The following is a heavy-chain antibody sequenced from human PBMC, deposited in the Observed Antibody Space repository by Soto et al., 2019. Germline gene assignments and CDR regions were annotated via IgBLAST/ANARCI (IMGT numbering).Heavy chain of an antibody. V-gene: IGHV3-7*01. CDR1: GFTFSSYW. CDR2: IKQDGSEK. CDR3: ARVNGLRFLEWLSEFDY. J-gene: IGHJ4*02. D-gene: IGHD3-3*01. Sequence: SGGSLRLSCAASGFTFSSYWMSWVRQAPGKGLEWVANIKQDGSEKYYVDSVKGRFTISRDNAKNSLYLQMNSLRAEDTAVYYCARVNGLRFLEWLSEFDYWGQGTLVTVSS.